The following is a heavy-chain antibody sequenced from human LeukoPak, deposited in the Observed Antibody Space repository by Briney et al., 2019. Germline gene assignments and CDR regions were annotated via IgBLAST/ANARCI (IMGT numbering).Heavy chain of an antibody. Sequence: SETLSLTCTVSGGSISSYYWSWIRQPPGKGLEWIGYIYTSGSTNYNPSLKSRVTISVDTSKNQFSLKLSSVTAADTAVYYCARRGYSGYVLYYYMDVWGKGTTVTVSS. V-gene: IGHV4-4*09. CDR2: IYTSGST. CDR1: GGSISSYY. D-gene: IGHD5-12*01. J-gene: IGHJ6*03. CDR3: ARRGYSGYVLYYYMDV.